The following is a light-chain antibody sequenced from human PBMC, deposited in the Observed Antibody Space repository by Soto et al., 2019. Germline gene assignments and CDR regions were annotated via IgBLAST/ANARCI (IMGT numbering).Light chain of an antibody. J-gene: IGKJ5*01. CDR1: QSVSSN. CDR3: QLHGNSPVN. Sequence: EIVMAPCQASVSASPGDRATISCRASQSVSSNLAWYQQRPGQAPRVLIYRASSRATGVPDRFIGTGSGTDITYASGRLDPADFALFSLQLHGNSPVNFRQGTLLEIK. V-gene: IGKV3-20*01. CDR2: RAS.